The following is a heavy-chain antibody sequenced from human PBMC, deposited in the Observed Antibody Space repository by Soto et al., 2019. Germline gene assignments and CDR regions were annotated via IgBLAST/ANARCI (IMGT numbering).Heavy chain of an antibody. CDR3: SCQRGSGGY. CDR2: IYYSGST. V-gene: IGHV4-34*01. J-gene: IGHJ4*02. D-gene: IGHD2-8*02. CDR1: GGSFSGSY. Sequence: SETLSLTCAVYGGSFSGSYSSWIRQPPGKGLEWIASIYYSGSTYYNPSLKSRVTISVDTSKNQFSLNLNSVTATDTAVYYCSCQRGSGGYWGQGTLVTVSS.